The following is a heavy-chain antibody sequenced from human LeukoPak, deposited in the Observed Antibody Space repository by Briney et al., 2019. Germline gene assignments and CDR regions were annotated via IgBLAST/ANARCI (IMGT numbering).Heavy chain of an antibody. CDR1: GFTFTNYA. J-gene: IGHJ4*02. CDR2: ISGSGGST. Sequence: GGSLRLSCAASGFTFTNYAMSWVRQAPGKGLEWVSVISGSGGSTYYADSVKGRFTVSRDNSKNTLYLQMNSLRAEDTAVYYCTRRPHYYDSSGYYYHTISANFDYWGQGTLVTVSS. D-gene: IGHD3-22*01. CDR3: TRRPHYYDSSGYYYHTISANFDY. V-gene: IGHV3-23*01.